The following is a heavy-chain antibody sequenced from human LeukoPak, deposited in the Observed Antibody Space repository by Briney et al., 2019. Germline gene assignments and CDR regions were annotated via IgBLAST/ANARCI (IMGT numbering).Heavy chain of an antibody. D-gene: IGHD3-3*01. CDR2: IYHSGST. CDR3: AREGIFWSGYYLDY. CDR1: GGSISSYY. J-gene: IGHJ4*02. Sequence: SETLSLTCTVSGGSISSYYWSWIRQPPGKGLEWIGYIYHSGSTYYNPSLKSRVTISVDRSKNQFSLKLSSVTAADTAVYYCAREGIFWSGYYLDYWGQGTLVTVSS. V-gene: IGHV4-59*12.